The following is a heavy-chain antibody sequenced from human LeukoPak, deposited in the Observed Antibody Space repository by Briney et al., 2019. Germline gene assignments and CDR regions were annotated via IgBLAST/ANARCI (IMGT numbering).Heavy chain of an antibody. V-gene: IGHV3-48*04. CDR1: GFTFSSYS. CDR2: ISSSGSTI. J-gene: IGHJ4*02. CDR3: ARDSDWVLDY. D-gene: IGHD3/OR15-3a*01. Sequence: PGGSLRLSCAASGFTFSSYSMNWVRQAPGKGLEWVSYISSSGSTIYNADSVKGRFTISRDTAKNSLYLQMNSLRAEDTAVYYCARDSDWVLDYWGQGTLVTVSS.